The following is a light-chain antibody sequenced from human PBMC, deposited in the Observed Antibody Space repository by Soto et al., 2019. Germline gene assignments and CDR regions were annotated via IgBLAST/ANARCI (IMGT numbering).Light chain of an antibody. CDR2: AAS. J-gene: IGKJ1*01. Sequence: DIQMTQSPSSLSASVGDRVTITCRASQGISNYLAWYQQKPGTVPKLLIYAASTLQSGVPSRFSGSGSGTDFTLTISRLQPEDVATYYCQKYNGAPLFGQGTKVEIK. CDR3: QKYNGAPL. CDR1: QGISNY. V-gene: IGKV1-27*01.